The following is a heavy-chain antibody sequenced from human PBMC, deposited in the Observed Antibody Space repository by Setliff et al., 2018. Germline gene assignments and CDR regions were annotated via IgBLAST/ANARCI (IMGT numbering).Heavy chain of an antibody. V-gene: IGHV4-59*01. J-gene: IGHJ4*02. Sequence: PSETLSLTCSVSGASITDSYWNWIRQPPGKGLEWVGYIHYSGSTSYNPSLKSRVTMSVDISKSQFSLKLTSVTPADTAVYYCARATGFGELFLWGQGTLVTVSS. D-gene: IGHD4-17*01. CDR3: ARATGFGELFL. CDR1: GASITDSY. CDR2: IHYSGST.